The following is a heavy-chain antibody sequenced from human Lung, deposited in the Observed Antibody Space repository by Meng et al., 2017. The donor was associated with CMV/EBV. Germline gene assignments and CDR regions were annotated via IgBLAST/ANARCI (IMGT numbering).Heavy chain of an antibody. V-gene: IGHV1-8*01. CDR3: ARATRNRLLSDD. CDR1: GYTFTSYD. J-gene: IGHJ4*02. Sequence: ASVXVSCKASGYTFTSYDISWVRQATGQGLEWMGWMNPESGNTGYARKFRGRVTFTRSTSITTAYMELTSLRSEDTAVYYCARATRNRLLSDDWGQGTRVTVSS. CDR2: MNPESGNT. D-gene: IGHD2-2*01.